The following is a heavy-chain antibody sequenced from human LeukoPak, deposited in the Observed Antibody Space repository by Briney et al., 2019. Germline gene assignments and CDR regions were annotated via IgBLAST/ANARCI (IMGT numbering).Heavy chain of an antibody. V-gene: IGHV4-59*08. Sequence: SETLSLTCTVSGGSISSYYWSWIRQPPGKGLEWIGYIYYSGSTNYNPSLKSRVTISVDTSKNQFSLKLSSVTAADTAVYYCASSRSSSWSAYVDYWGQGTLVTVSS. CDR2: IYYSGST. CDR1: GGSISSYY. CDR3: ASSRSSSWSAYVDY. D-gene: IGHD6-13*01. J-gene: IGHJ4*02.